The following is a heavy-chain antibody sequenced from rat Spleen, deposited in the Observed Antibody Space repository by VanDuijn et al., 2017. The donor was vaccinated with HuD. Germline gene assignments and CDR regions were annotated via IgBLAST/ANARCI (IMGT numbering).Heavy chain of an antibody. CDR3: ASAGYNWFAY. CDR2: INSAGNT. CDR1: GYSITTAYR. Sequence: EVHLQESGPGLVKPSQSLSLTCSVTGYSITTAYRWNWIRKFPGSKLEWMGHINSAGNTNYNPSLKSRISITRDTSKNQFFLQVDSVTTEDTATYYCASAGYNWFAYWGQGTLVTVSS. J-gene: IGHJ3*01. D-gene: IGHD4-3*01. V-gene: IGHV3-3*01.